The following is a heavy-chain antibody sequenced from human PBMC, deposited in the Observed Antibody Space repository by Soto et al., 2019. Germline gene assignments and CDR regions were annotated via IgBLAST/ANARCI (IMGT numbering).Heavy chain of an antibody. CDR1: GFTFSSYG. V-gene: IGHV3-33*01. CDR2: IWYDGSNK. CDR3: ARSAAADRSGFDY. J-gene: IGHJ4*02. D-gene: IGHD6-13*01. Sequence: PGGSLRLSCAASGFTFSSYGMHWVRQAPGKGLEWVAVIWYDGSNKYYADSVKGRFTISRDNSKNTLYLQMNSLRAEDTAVYYCARSAAADRSGFDYWGQGTLVTVSS.